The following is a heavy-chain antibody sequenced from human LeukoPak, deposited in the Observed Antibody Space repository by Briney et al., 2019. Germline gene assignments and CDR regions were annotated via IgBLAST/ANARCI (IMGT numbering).Heavy chain of an antibody. CDR2: IYSGGST. Sequence: PGGSLRLSCAASGFTVSSNYMTWVRQAPGKGLEWVSVIYSGGSTYCADSVKGRFTISRDNSKNTLFLQMNSLRAEDTAVYYCARNFALDYWGQGTLVTVSS. CDR3: ARNFALDY. V-gene: IGHV3-53*01. CDR1: GFTVSSNY. J-gene: IGHJ4*02.